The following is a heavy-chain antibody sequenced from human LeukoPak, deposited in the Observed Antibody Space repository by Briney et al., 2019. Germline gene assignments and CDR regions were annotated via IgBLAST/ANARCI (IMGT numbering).Heavy chain of an antibody. Sequence: PGGSLRLSCTASGFTFSSYEMNWVRQAPGKGLEWVSYISSSGSTQYYAYSVKGRFTISRDNAKNSLYLQMNSLRAEDTAAYYCARDMYKSGWFLGRDYFDYWGQGTLVTVSS. CDR3: ARDMYKSGWFLGRDYFDY. J-gene: IGHJ4*02. V-gene: IGHV3-48*03. CDR1: GFTFSSYE. D-gene: IGHD6-19*01. CDR2: ISSSGSTQ.